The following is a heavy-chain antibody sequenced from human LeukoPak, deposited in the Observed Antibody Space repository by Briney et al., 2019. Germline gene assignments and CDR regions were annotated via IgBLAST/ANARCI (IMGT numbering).Heavy chain of an antibody. CDR2: IIPIFGTA. D-gene: IGHD3-22*01. CDR1: GGTFSSYA. V-gene: IGHV1-69*01. CDR3: ARAYYYDSSRGDY. J-gene: IGHJ4*02. Sequence: PLASVKVSCKASGGTFSSYAISWVRQAPGQGLEWMGGIIPIFGTANYAQKFQGRVTITADESTSTAYMELSSLRSEDTAVYYCARAYYYDSSRGDYWGQGTLVTVSS.